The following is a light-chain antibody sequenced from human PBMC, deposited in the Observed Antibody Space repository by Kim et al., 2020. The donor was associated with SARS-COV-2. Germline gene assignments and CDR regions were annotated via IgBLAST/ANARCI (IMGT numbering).Light chain of an antibody. V-gene: IGLV3-19*01. J-gene: IGLJ2*01. CDR3: NSRDSSGNHVV. CDR2: GKN. CDR1: RLRSYY. Sequence: ALGQNVRITGQGDRLRSYYASWYQQKPGQAPVLVIYGKNNRPSGIPDRFSGSSSGNTASLTITGAQAEDEADYYCNSRDSSGNHVVFGGGTQLTVL.